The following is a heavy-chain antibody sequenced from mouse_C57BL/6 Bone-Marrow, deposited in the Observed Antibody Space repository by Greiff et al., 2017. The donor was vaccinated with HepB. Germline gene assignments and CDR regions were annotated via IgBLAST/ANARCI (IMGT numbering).Heavy chain of an antibody. V-gene: IGHV1-4*01. D-gene: IGHD1-1*01. CDR3: ARVGNYYKSSYDYFDY. CDR2: INPSSGYT. CDR1: GYTFTSYT. Sequence: QVQLQQSGAELARPGASVKMSCKASGYTFTSYTMHWVKQRPGQGLEWIGYINPSSGYTKYNQKFKDKATLTADKSSSTSYMQLSSLTSEDSAVYYWARVGNYYKSSYDYFDYWGQGTTLTVSS. J-gene: IGHJ2*01.